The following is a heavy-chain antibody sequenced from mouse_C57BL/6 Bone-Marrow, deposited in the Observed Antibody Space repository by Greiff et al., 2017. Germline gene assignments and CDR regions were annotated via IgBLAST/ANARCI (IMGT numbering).Heavy chain of an antibody. V-gene: IGHV5-6*01. CDR2: ISSGGSYT. D-gene: IGHD1-1*01. Sequence: EVKLVESGGDLVKPGGSLKLSCAASGFTFSSYGMSWVRQTPDKRLEWVATISSGGSYTYYPDSVKGRFTISRDNAKNTLYLQMSSLKSEDTAMYYCARSCYYYGSRVGGQGTSVTVSS. J-gene: IGHJ4*01. CDR3: ARSCYYYGSRV. CDR1: GFTFSSYG.